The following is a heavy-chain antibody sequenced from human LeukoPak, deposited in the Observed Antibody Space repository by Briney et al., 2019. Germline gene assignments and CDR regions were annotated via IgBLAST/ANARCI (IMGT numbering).Heavy chain of an antibody. Sequence: GGSLRLSCAASGFTFRSFGMHWVRQAPGKGLEWVSVIYDGGSTYYADSVKGRFTISRDNSKNTLYLQMNSLKAEDAALYYCAKGNYGEKIDYWGPGTLVTVSS. D-gene: IGHD4-17*01. CDR2: IYDGGST. CDR3: AKGNYGEKIDY. CDR1: GFTFRSFG. V-gene: IGHV3-NL1*01. J-gene: IGHJ4*02.